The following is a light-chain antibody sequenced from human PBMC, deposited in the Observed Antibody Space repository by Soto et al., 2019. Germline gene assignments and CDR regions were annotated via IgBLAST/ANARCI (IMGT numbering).Light chain of an antibody. J-gene: IGKJ1*01. V-gene: IGKV3-15*01. Sequence: EIVMTQSPATLSVSPGERATLSCRASQSVSSNLALYQQKPGQARRLRIYGASTRDTGIPARFSGSGSGTEFTLTISSLQSEDFAVYYCQQYNNWPPWTFGQGTKVEIK. CDR3: QQYNNWPPWT. CDR1: QSVSSN. CDR2: GAS.